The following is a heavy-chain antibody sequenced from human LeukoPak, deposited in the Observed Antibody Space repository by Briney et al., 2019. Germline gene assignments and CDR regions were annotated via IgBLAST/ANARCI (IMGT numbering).Heavy chain of an antibody. CDR1: GGSISSYY. CDR2: IYHSGST. V-gene: IGHV4-59*01. CDR3: ARGTYYYDSSGYQIDY. J-gene: IGHJ4*02. Sequence: PSETLSLTCTVSGGSISSYYWSWIRQPPGKGLEWIGYIYHSGSTNYNPSLKSRVTISVDTFNNQFSLKLSSVTAADTAVYYCARGTYYYDSSGYQIDYWGQGTLVTVSS. D-gene: IGHD3-22*01.